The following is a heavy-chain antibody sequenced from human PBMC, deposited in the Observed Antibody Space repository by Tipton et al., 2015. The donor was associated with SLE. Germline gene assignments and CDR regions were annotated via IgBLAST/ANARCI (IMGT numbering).Heavy chain of an antibody. J-gene: IGHJ4*02. CDR3: ARRLSSGHYFDY. D-gene: IGHD3-22*01. Sequence: LRLSCTVSGGSISSYYWSWIRQPPGKGLEWIGYIYYSGSTNYNPSLKSRVTISVDPSKNQFSLKLSSVTAADTAVYYCARRLSSGHYFDYWGQGTLVTVSS. CDR2: IYYSGST. CDR1: GGSISSYY. V-gene: IGHV4-59*08.